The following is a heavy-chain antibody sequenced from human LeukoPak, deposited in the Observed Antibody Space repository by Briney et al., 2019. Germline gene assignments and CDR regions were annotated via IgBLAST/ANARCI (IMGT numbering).Heavy chain of an antibody. V-gene: IGHV1-2*02. CDR3: ARPMVRGVTDRALKY. D-gene: IGHD3-10*01. CDR1: GYTFTGYY. CDR2: INPNSGGT. Sequence: ASVKVPCTASGYTFTGYYMHWVRQAPGQGLEWMGWINPNSGGTNYAQKFQGRVTMTRDTSISTAYMELSRLRSDDTAVYYCARPMVRGVTDRALKYWGQGTLVTVSS. J-gene: IGHJ4*02.